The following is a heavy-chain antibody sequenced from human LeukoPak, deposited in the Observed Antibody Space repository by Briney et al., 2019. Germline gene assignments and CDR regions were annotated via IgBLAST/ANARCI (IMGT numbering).Heavy chain of an antibody. Sequence: SETLSLTCAVYGGSFSGYYWSSIRQPPGKGLEWIGEINHSGSTNYNPSLKSRVTISVDTSKNQFSLKLSSVTAADTAVYYCARVCSGGSCYPTFDYWGQGTLVTVSS. CDR2: INHSGST. CDR3: ARVCSGGSCYPTFDY. J-gene: IGHJ4*02. V-gene: IGHV4-34*01. D-gene: IGHD2-15*01. CDR1: GGSFSGYY.